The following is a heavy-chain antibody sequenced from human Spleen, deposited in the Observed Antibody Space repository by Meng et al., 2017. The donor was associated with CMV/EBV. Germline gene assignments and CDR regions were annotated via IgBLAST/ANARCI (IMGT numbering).Heavy chain of an antibody. J-gene: IGHJ4*02. CDR1: FMPYN. Sequence: FMPYNMNWGRQAPGKGLEWVSSISGSGQDTYYADSLRGRFTVSRDNRRKALYLQMDALRVEDTAVYYCARDLQTFCGSPGCYDGFPHWGQGTLVTVSS. D-gene: IGHD2-2*01. V-gene: IGHV3-21*01. CDR2: ISGSGQDT. CDR3: ARDLQTFCGSPGCYDGFPH.